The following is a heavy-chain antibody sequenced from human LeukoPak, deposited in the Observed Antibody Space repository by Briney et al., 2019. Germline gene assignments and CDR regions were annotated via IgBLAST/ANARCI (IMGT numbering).Heavy chain of an antibody. Sequence: PSETLSLTCTVSGGSISSSSYYWGWIRQPPGKGLEWIGSIYYSGSTNYNPSLKSRVTISVDTSKNQFSLKLSSVTAADTAVYYCAREGFGRGNWNYQPSWYNYWGQGTLVTVSS. CDR1: GGSISSSSYY. CDR2: IYYSGST. CDR3: AREGFGRGNWNYQPSWYNY. D-gene: IGHD1-7*01. J-gene: IGHJ4*02. V-gene: IGHV4-39*07.